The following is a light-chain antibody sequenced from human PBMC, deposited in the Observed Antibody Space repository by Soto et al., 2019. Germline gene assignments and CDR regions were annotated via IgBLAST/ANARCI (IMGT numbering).Light chain of an antibody. Sequence: QSVLTQPPSASGTPGQRVTISCSGSSSNIGSNYVYWYQQLPGTAPKLLIYRNNQRPSGVPDRFSGSKSGTSASLAISGLRSEDEADYYGAAWDDSLRSSWVFGGGTKLTVL. CDR3: AAWDDSLRSSWV. CDR1: SSNIGSNY. J-gene: IGLJ3*02. CDR2: RNN. V-gene: IGLV1-47*01.